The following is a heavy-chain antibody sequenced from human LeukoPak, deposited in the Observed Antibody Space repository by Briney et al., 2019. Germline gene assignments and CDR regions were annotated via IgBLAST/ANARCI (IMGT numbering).Heavy chain of an antibody. D-gene: IGHD3-10*01. V-gene: IGHV1-46*01. CDR2: INPSGGSK. CDR3: ARESLPYYYGSGNYYNSFDY. Sequence: ASVKVSCKSSGYTLSSYYIHWVRQAPGQGLEWMGVINPSGGSKTYAQKFRGRVTMTRDTSTSTVYMDLSSLRSEDTAVYYCARESLPYYYGSGNYYNSFDYWGQGTLITVSS. J-gene: IGHJ4*02. CDR1: GYTLSSYY.